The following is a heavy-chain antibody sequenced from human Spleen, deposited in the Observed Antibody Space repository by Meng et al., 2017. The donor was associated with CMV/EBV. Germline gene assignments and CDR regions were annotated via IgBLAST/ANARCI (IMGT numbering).Heavy chain of an antibody. V-gene: IGHV3-30*18. CDR2: FTYDASEI. J-gene: IGHJ4*02. D-gene: IGHD3-22*01. CDR1: GFMFSTCG. Sequence: ASGFMFSTCGMHWVRQAPGKGLEWVAVFTYDASEIHYADSVKGRFTISRDTSNNRLSLQLNSLRVEDTAVYYCAKEQSFGYYRTADHWGQGTLVTVSS. CDR3: AKEQSFGYYRTADH.